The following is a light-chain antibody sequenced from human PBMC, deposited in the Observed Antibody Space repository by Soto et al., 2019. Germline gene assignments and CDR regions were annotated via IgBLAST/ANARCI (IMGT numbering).Light chain of an antibody. CDR1: RSLDSGQ. V-gene: IGKV3-20*01. CDR3: QQYYMTPPAT. Sequence: ELVLTQSPRALSLSSGESAIRSCRASRSLDSGQLAWYQQKPGQAPRLLIHGASSRVTGFPARFSGSGSGTDFTLTISSLQAEDVAVYYCQQYYMTPPATFGQGTK. CDR2: GAS. J-gene: IGKJ1*01.